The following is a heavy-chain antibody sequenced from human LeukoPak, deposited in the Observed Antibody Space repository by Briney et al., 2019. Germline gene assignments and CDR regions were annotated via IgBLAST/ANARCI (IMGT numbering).Heavy chain of an antibody. Sequence: GGSLRLSCAASGFTFSSYAMSWVRRAPGKGRVWVSAISGSGGSTYYADSVKGRFTISRDNSKNTLYLQMNSLRAEDTAVYYCAKKGDMGSSSGVGYFDYWGQGTLVTVSS. CDR1: GFTFSSYA. CDR3: AKKGDMGSSSGVGYFDY. J-gene: IGHJ4*02. V-gene: IGHV3-23*01. D-gene: IGHD6-6*01. CDR2: ISGSGGST.